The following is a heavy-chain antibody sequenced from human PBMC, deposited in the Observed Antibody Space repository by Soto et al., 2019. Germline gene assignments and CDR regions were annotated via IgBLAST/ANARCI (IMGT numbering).Heavy chain of an antibody. Sequence: LSLTCAVYGGSFRGYSWTWIRQPPGKGLEWIGEINHSGSTNYNPSLKSRVTISVDTSKNQFSLKLSSVTAADPAVYYCARRRVMTLWFDPWGQGTLVTVSS. CDR3: ARRRVMTLWFDP. CDR1: GGSFRGYS. CDR2: INHSGST. D-gene: IGHD2-21*02. V-gene: IGHV4-34*01. J-gene: IGHJ5*02.